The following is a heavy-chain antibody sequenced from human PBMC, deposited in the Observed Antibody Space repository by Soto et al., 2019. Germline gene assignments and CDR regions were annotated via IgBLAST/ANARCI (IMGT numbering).Heavy chain of an antibody. D-gene: IGHD2-21*02. J-gene: IGHJ5*02. CDR2: IWYDGSNK. V-gene: IGHV3-33*01. Sequence: RRLSCAASGFTFSSYGMHWVRQAPGKGLEWVAVIWYDGSNKYYADSVKGRSTISRDNSKNTLYLQMNNLRAEDTAVYYCARVPAYCGGDCFTIPWFDPWGQGTLVTVSS. CDR1: GFTFSSYG. CDR3: ARVPAYCGGDCFTIPWFDP.